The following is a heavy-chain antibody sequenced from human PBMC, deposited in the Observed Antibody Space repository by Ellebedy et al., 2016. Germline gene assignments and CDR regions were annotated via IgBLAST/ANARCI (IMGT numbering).Heavy chain of an antibody. V-gene: IGHV4-59*11. CDR3: ARQIEGIVLMVYAPTHFDY. D-gene: IGHD2-8*01. CDR2: IYNSGST. Sequence: SETLSLXXSVSGGSISSHYWSWIRQPPAKGLEWIGYIYNSGSTNYNPSLKSRVTISADTSKNQFSLKLSSVTAADTAVYYCARQIEGIVLMVYAPTHFDYWGQGTLVTVSS. J-gene: IGHJ4*02. CDR1: GGSISSHY.